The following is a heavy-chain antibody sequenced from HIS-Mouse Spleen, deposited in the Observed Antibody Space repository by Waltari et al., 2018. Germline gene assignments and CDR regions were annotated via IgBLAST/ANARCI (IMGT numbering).Heavy chain of an antibody. CDR2: IYWNDDK. V-gene: IGHV2-5*01. D-gene: IGHD6-13*01. J-gene: IGHJ5*02. Sequence: QITLKESGPTLVKPTQTLTLTCTFSGFSLSTSGVGVGWIRQPPGKALEWLALIYWNDDKRYSPSLKSRLTITKDTSKNQVVLTMTNMDPVDTATYYCAHRSIAAAAPGWFDPWGQGTLVTVSS. CDR3: AHRSIAAAAPGWFDP. CDR1: GFSLSTSGVG.